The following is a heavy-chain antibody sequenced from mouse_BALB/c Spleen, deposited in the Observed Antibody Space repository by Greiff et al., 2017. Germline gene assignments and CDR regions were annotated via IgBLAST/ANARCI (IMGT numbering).Heavy chain of an antibody. Sequence: EVQVVESGGGLVQPGGSLRLSCATSGFTFTDYYMSWVRQPPGKALEWLGFIRNKANGYTTEYSASVKGRFTISRDNSQSILYLPMNTLRAEDSATYYCARAPTTAHWYFDVWGAGTTVTVSS. V-gene: IGHV7-3*02. CDR3: ARAPTTAHWYFDV. J-gene: IGHJ1*01. CDR2: IRNKANGYTT. D-gene: IGHD1-2*01. CDR1: GFTFTDYY.